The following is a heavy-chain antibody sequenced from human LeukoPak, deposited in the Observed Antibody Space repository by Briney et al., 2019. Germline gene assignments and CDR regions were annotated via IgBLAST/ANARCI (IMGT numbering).Heavy chain of an antibody. CDR1: GFTFNNYV. V-gene: IGHV3-23*01. CDR3: AKDFHGDFPYFFDY. CDR2: ISASGGTT. Sequence: GGSLRLSCVASGFTFNNYVMSWVRKARGKGLEWVSSISASGGTTYYADSVEGRFTISRDNSKNALNQQMNSLRAEDTAIYYCAKDFHGDFPYFFDYWGQGSLVTVSS. J-gene: IGHJ4*02.